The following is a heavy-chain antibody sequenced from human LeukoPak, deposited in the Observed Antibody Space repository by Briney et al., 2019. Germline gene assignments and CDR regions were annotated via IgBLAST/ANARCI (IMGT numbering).Heavy chain of an antibody. CDR1: GFTFSSYA. V-gene: IGHV3-23*01. CDR2: ISGSGGST. CDR3: AKGRRVGATLGIDY. J-gene: IGHJ4*02. Sequence: QSGGSLRLSCVASGFTFSSYAMSWVRQAPGKGLEWVSAISGSGGSTYYADSVKGRFTISRDNSKNTLYLQMNSLRAEDTAVYYCAKGRRVGATLGIDYWGQGTLVTVSS. D-gene: IGHD1-26*01.